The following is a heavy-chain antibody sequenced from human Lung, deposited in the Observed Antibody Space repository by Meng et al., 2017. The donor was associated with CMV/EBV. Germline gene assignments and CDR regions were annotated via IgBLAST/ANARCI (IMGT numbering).Heavy chain of an antibody. V-gene: IGHV1-8*02. CDR1: GYIFTNYD. CDR3: TRGRGSTHKGNWFDP. D-gene: IGHD3-10*01. J-gene: IGHJ5*02. CDR2: MNPNSGNT. Sequence: SGYIFTNYDIRYVRQATGQGLEWMGWMNPNSGNTAYAPKFQGRLTMTRNTSINTAYMDLSSLRSEDTAIYYCTRGRGSTHKGNWFDPWGQGTLVTVSS.